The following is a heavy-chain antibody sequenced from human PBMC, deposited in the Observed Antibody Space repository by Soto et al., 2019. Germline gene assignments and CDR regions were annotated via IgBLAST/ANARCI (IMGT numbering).Heavy chain of an antibody. J-gene: IGHJ1*01. V-gene: IGHV3-23*01. D-gene: IGHD1-7*01. Sequence: EVQLLESGGGVVQPGGALRLSCAASGFTFSVYAMSWVRQAPGKGLEWVSAISSNGGRTFYADSLRGRFTISRDNSKSALYLQMINLRAEDTAIYYCAKYSELPYEAYLQQWGQGTLVTVSS. CDR1: GFTFSVYA. CDR3: AKYSELPYEAYLQQ. CDR2: ISSNGGRT.